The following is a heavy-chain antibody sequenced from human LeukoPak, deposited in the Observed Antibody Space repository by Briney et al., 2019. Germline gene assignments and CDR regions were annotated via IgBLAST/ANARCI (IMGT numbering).Heavy chain of an antibody. Sequence: GGSLRLSCAAAGFTFSNYAMSWVRQAPGKGLEWVSAISSSGGSTYYADSVKGRFTISRDNSKNTLYLQMNSLRAEDTAVYYCAKVVLSRYYYDSSGYGVFDYWGQGTLVTVSS. CDR2: ISSSGGST. J-gene: IGHJ4*02. D-gene: IGHD3-22*01. CDR1: GFTFSNYA. V-gene: IGHV3-23*01. CDR3: AKVVLSRYYYDSSGYGVFDY.